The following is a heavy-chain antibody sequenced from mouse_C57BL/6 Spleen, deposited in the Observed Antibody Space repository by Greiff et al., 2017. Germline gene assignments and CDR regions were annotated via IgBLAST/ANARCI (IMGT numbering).Heavy chain of an antibody. CDR3: TLRGSSPFDY. V-gene: IGHV6-6*01. Sequence: EVQLQESGGGLVQPGGSMKLSCAASGFTFSDAWMDWVRQSPEKGLEWVAEIRNKANNHATYYAESVKGRFTISRDDSKSSVYLQMNSLRAEDTGIYYCTLRGSSPFDYWGQGTTLTVSS. CDR1: GFTFSDAW. J-gene: IGHJ2*01. D-gene: IGHD1-1*01. CDR2: IRNKANNHAT.